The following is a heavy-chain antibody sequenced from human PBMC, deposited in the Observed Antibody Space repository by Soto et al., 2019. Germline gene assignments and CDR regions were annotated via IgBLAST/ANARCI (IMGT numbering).Heavy chain of an antibody. V-gene: IGHV3-48*01. Sequence: PGGSLRPSCAAPGFIFHTYNMNWVRQAPGKGADWVSYISDSSSTIHYADSVKGRFTISRDNAKNSLYLQMNSLRAEDTAVYYCARDDYPYYDDSSGYHFDYWGQGALVTVSS. CDR3: ARDDYPYYDDSSGYHFDY. J-gene: IGHJ4*02. CDR1: GFIFHTYN. CDR2: ISDSSSTI. D-gene: IGHD3-22*01.